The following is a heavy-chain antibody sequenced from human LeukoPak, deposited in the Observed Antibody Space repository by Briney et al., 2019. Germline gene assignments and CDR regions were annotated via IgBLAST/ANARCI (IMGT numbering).Heavy chain of an antibody. V-gene: IGHV4-34*01. D-gene: IGHD3-3*01. CDR3: ARQGRFARAVDY. J-gene: IGHJ4*02. CDR2: INHSGST. CDR1: GGSFSGYY. Sequence: PSETLSLTCAVYGGSFSGYYWSWIRQPPGKGLEWIGEINHSGSTNYNPSLKSRVTISVDTSKNQFSLKLSSVTAADTAVYYCARQGRFARAVDYWGQGTLVTVSS.